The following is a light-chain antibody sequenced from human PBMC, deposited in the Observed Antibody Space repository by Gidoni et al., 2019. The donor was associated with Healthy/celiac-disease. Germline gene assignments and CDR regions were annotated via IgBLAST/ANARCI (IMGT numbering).Light chain of an antibody. CDR1: QSVSSSY. CDR3: QQYGSSPLYT. J-gene: IGKJ2*01. V-gene: IGKV3-20*01. Sequence: EIVLTQSPGTLSLSPGERATLSCRASQSVSSSYLAWYQQKPGQAPRLLIYGASSRATGIPDRFSGSGSGTDFTLTISRLEPEDFSVYYCQQYGSSPLYTVXQXTKLEIK. CDR2: GAS.